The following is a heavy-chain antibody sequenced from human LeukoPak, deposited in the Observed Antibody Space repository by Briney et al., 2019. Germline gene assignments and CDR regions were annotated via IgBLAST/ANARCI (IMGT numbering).Heavy chain of an antibody. CDR1: GFTFSSYA. J-gene: IGHJ4*02. Sequence: GGTLRLSYAASGFTFSSYAMTWVRQAPGKGLEWVSAISGSGDSTYYADSVKGRFTISRDNSKNTLYLQMNSLRAEDTAVYYCAKVKVRGVTVSFLDSWGQGTLVTVSS. CDR3: AKVKVRGVTVSFLDS. D-gene: IGHD3-10*01. CDR2: ISGSGDST. V-gene: IGHV3-23*01.